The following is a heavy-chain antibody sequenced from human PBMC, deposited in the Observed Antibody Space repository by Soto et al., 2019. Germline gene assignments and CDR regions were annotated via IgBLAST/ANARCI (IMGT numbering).Heavy chain of an antibody. D-gene: IGHD1-26*01. J-gene: IGHJ4*02. Sequence: QVHLQQWGAGLLKPSETLSLTCAVYGGSFRVYYWSWIRQPPGKGLEWIGEINHSGSTNYNPSLKSGVTTSVDTSKTQFSPKLSSVTAGDTAVYYCTRNEVGARVDYWGQGTLVTVSS. CDR3: TRNEVGARVDY. CDR1: GGSFRVYY. V-gene: IGHV4-34*01. CDR2: INHSGST.